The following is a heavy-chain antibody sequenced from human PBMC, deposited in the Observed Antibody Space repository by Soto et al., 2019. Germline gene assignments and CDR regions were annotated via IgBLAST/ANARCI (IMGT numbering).Heavy chain of an antibody. CDR1: GGSIPTTKYF. J-gene: IGHJ2*01. V-gene: IGHV4-39*01. D-gene: IGHD4-17*01. CDR2: LYYDGTP. CDR3: ARLDYGVWYFDV. Sequence: QVQLQESGPELLRPSETLSLTCTVSGGSIPTTKYFWGWIRQPPGKGLQWIGSLYYDGTPFYTPSLQSRLTISVDTSKAQFSLILSSVTAADTAVYFCARLDYGVWYFDVWGRGSLVTVSS.